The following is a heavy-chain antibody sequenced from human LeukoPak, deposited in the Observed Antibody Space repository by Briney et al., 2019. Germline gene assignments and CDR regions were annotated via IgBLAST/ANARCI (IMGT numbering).Heavy chain of an antibody. CDR1: GFTLSSYG. J-gene: IGHJ4*02. CDR2: ISYDGSNK. V-gene: IGHV3-30*18. D-gene: IGHD3-9*01. Sequence: GGSLRLSCAASGFTLSSYGMHWVRQAPGKGLEWVAVISYDGSNKYYADSVKGRFTSSRDNSKDPLYLQMNSLRAEDTAVYYCAKTLREFYDWLLPDYWGQGTLVTVSS. CDR3: AKTLREFYDWLLPDY.